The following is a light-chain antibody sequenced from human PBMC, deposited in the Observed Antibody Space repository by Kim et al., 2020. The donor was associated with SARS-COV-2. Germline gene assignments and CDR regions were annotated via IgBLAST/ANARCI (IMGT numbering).Light chain of an antibody. J-gene: IGKJ1*01. Sequence: SASVEGGVTTTRPANQSISKSLAWYQQTPGKAPKLLIYKASGLESGVPSRFRGSGARTEFTLTISILQPDDFATYYCQQDNNLWTFGQGTKVDIK. CDR3: QQDNNLWT. CDR2: KAS. CDR1: QSISKS. V-gene: IGKV1-5*03.